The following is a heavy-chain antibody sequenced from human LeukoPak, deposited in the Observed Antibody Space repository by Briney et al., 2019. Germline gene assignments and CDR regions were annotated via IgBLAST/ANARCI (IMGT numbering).Heavy chain of an antibody. CDR1: GYSFPDYW. Sequence: GESLKISCKGSGYSFPDYWIGWVRQMPGKGLEWMGIIYPGDSDTRYSPSFEGQVTISADKSIRTAYLQWSSLKASDTAMYYCARQGLCSSTSCLDAFDIWGQGTMVTVSS. V-gene: IGHV5-51*01. CDR2: IYPGDSDT. D-gene: IGHD2-2*01. CDR3: ARQGLCSSTSCLDAFDI. J-gene: IGHJ3*02.